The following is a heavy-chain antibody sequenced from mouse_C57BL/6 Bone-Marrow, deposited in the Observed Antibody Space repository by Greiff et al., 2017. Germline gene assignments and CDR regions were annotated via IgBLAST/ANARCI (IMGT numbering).Heavy chain of an antibody. CDR1: GFTFSDSY. CDR3: ARRDGSSYDF. Sequence: EVKLVESGGGLVQPGGSLKLSCAASGFTFSDSYMYWVRQTPEKRLEWVAYISNAGGSTYYPATVKGRFTITRDNAKNTLYLQLSRLTSEDTAMYYCARRDGSSYDFWGQGTLVTVSA. D-gene: IGHD1-1*01. V-gene: IGHV5-12*01. CDR2: ISNAGGST. J-gene: IGHJ3*01.